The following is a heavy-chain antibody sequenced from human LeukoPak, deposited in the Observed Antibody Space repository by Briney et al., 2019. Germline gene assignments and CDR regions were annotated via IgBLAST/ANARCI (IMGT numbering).Heavy chain of an antibody. Sequence: GGSLRLSCAASGFTFSSYGMHWVRQAPGKGLEWVAVISYDGSNKYYADSVKGRFTISRGNSKNTLYLQMNSLRAEDTAVYYCAKAHTAMSPFDYWGQGTLVTVSS. J-gene: IGHJ4*02. V-gene: IGHV3-30*18. CDR3: AKAHTAMSPFDY. CDR2: ISYDGSNK. D-gene: IGHD5-18*01. CDR1: GFTFSSYG.